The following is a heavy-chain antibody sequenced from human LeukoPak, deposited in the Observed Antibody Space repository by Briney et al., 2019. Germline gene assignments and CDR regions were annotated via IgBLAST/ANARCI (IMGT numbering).Heavy chain of an antibody. CDR3: ARDTYGSGYNWFDP. D-gene: IGHD3-10*01. J-gene: IGHJ5*02. V-gene: IGHV4-59*01. CDR2: IYYSGST. Sequence: PSETLSLTCTVSGGSISSYYWSWIRQPPGKGLEGIGYIYYSGSTNYNPSLKSRVTISVDTSKKQFSLKLSSVTAADTAVYYCARDTYGSGYNWFDPWGQGTLVTVSS. CDR1: GGSISSYY.